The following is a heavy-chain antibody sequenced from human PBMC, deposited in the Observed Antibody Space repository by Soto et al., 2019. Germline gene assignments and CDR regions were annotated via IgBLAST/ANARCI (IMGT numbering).Heavy chain of an antibody. Sequence: SQTLSLTCAISGDSVSSNSVAWNWIRQSPSRGLEWLGRTYYRSKWYNDYAVSVKSRITINPDTSKNQFSLQLNSVTPEDTAVYYCARTYYYDSSGPVVRAFDIWGQGTMVTVSS. CDR2: TYYRSKWYN. CDR1: GDSVSSNSVA. D-gene: IGHD3-22*01. V-gene: IGHV6-1*01. CDR3: ARTYYYDSSGPVVRAFDI. J-gene: IGHJ3*02.